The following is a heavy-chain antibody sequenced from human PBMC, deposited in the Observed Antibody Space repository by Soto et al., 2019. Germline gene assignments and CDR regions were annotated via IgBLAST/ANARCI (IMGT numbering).Heavy chain of an antibody. J-gene: IGHJ6*02. V-gene: IGHV3-30*18. D-gene: IGHD3-3*01. Sequence: PGVSLRLSCAASGFTVSSYGMHWVRQAPGKGLEWVAVISYDGSNKYYADSVKGRFTISRDNSKNTLYLQMNSLSADDTAVYYCENHSHQDYWSGYKQHYGMDTWRQRTTITVSS. CDR2: ISYDGSNK. CDR3: ENHSHQDYWSGYKQHYGMDT. CDR1: GFTVSSYG.